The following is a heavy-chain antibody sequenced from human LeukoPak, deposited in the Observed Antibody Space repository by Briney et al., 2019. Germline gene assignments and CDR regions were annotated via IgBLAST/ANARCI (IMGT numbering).Heavy chain of an antibody. Sequence: SETLSLTCTVSGYSISSGYYWGWIRQPPGQGLEWIGSIYHSGSTYYNPSLKSRVTISVDTSKNQFSLKLSSVTAADTAVYYCARGDPAAFDIWGQGTMVTVSS. CDR3: ARGDPAAFDI. V-gene: IGHV4-38-2*02. CDR2: IYHSGST. J-gene: IGHJ3*02. CDR1: GYSISSGYY.